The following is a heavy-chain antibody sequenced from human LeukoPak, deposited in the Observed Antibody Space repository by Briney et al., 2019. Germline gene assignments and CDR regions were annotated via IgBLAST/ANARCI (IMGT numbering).Heavy chain of an antibody. CDR1: GDFITSYY. CDR3: ARDRSGIAAD. V-gene: IGHV4-59*12. CDR2: IYYTGNT. Sequence: PSETLSLTCTVSGDFITSYYWSWIRQPPGKGLEWIGYIYYTGNTNNNPSLKSRVTISVDTSKNQFSLKLSSVTAADTAVFYCARDRSGIAADWGQGILVTVSS. D-gene: IGHD6-25*01. J-gene: IGHJ4*02.